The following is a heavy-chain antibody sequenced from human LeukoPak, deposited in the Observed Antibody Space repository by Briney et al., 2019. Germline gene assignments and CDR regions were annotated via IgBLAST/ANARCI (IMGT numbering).Heavy chain of an antibody. CDR2: FDPEDGET. CDR1: GYTLTELS. CDR3: ARCSPGDSSNFYAVLQY. Sequence: ASVKVSCKVSGYTLTELSMHWVRQAPGKGLEWMGGFDPEDGETIYAQKFQGRVTMTEDTSTDTAYLEISSLTSDDTAVYYCARCSPGDSSNFYAVLQYWGQGTQVTVST. J-gene: IGHJ4*02. D-gene: IGHD3-22*01. V-gene: IGHV1-24*01.